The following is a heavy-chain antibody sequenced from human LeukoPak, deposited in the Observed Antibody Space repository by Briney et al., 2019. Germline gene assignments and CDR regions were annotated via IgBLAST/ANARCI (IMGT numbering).Heavy chain of an antibody. J-gene: IGHJ4*02. CDR3: ARDGTIVVVPAAAPDY. V-gene: IGHV3-33*01. CDR1: GFTFSSYG. CDR2: IWYDGSNK. D-gene: IGHD2-2*01. Sequence: PGGSLRLSCAASGFTFSSYGMHWVRQAPGKGLEWVAVIWYDGSNKYYADPVKGRFTISRDNSKNTLYLQMNSLRAEDTAVYYCARDGTIVVVPAAAPDYWGQGTLVTVSS.